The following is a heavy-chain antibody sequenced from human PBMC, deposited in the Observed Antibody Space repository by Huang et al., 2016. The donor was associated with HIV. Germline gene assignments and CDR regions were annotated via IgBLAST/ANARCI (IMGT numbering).Heavy chain of an antibody. CDR1: GGTFSSYV. CDR2: ITPIFDKT. V-gene: IGHV1-69*01. CDR3: ATGPRGSGSFN. J-gene: IGHJ4*02. D-gene: IGHD1-26*01. Sequence: QVQLVQSGAEVKKPGSSVKVSCKASGGTFSSYVISWVRQAPGQGLEWMGGITPIFDKTNYAQKFQGRVTSIADESTRTAYMEMSSLRPEDTATYYCATGPRGSGSFNWGQGTLVIVSS.